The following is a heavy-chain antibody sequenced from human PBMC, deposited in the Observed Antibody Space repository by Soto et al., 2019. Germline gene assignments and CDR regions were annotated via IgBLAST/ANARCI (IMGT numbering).Heavy chain of an antibody. CDR3: ARAPYYDFWSGYLVWFDP. CDR2: INPNSGGT. CDR1: GYTFTGYY. J-gene: IGHJ5*02. V-gene: IGHV1-2*02. Sequence: ASVKVSCKASGYTFTGYYMHWVRQAPGQGLEWMGWINPNSGGTNYAQKFQGRVTMTRDTSISTAYMGLSRLRSDDTAVYYCARAPYYDFWSGYLVWFDPWGQGTLVTVSS. D-gene: IGHD3-3*01.